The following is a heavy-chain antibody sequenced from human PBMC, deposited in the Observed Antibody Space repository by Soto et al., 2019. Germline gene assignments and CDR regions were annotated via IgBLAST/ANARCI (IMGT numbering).Heavy chain of an antibody. CDR3: ARDYHSLRFLEWLSHDAFDI. Sequence: GGSLRLSCAASGFTFSSYGMHWVRQAPGKGLEWVAVIWYDGSNKYYADSVKGRFTISRDNSKNTLYLQMNSLRAEDTAVYYCARDYHSLRFLEWLSHDAFDIWGQGTMVTVSS. V-gene: IGHV3-33*01. CDR1: GFTFSSYG. J-gene: IGHJ3*02. CDR2: IWYDGSNK. D-gene: IGHD3-3*01.